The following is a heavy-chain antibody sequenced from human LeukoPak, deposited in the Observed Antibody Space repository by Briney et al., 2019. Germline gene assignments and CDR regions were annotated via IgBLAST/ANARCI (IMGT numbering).Heavy chain of an antibody. CDR1: GFTFSNYD. CDR3: ASPSDSYSSSWFLRD. J-gene: IGHJ4*02. D-gene: IGHD6-13*01. V-gene: IGHV3-13*01. CDR2: IGTGGDT. Sequence: GGSLRLACVASGFTFSNYDMHWVRQGTGRGLEWVSGIGTGGDTHYPDSVKGRFTISRENAKNSLYLQMNSLRAEDTAVYYCASPSDSYSSSWFLRDWGQGTLVTVSS.